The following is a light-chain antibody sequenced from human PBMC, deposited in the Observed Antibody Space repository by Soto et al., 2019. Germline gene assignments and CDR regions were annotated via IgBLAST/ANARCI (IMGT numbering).Light chain of an antibody. Sequence: DIPMTQSPSSLSAAVGDRVTITCQASQDISNYLNWYQQKPGTAPKLLIYDASTLEPGVPSRFSGSGSETDFSLTISSLQPEDVATYFCQQYENYPLTFGGGTKVEIK. CDR3: QQYENYPLT. V-gene: IGKV1-33*01. CDR2: DAS. CDR1: QDISNY. J-gene: IGKJ4*01.